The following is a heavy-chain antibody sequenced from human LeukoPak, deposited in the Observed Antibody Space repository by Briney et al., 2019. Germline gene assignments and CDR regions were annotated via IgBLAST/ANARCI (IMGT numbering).Heavy chain of an antibody. CDR2: INHSGST. J-gene: IGHJ6*02. CDR3: ARGATVTTILKYYYYYGMDV. CDR1: GGSFSGYY. D-gene: IGHD4-11*01. Sequence: SETLSLTCAVYGGSFSGYYWSWIRQPPGKGLERIGEINHSGSTNYNPSLKSRVTISVDTSKNQFSLKLSSVTAADTAVYYCARGATVTTILKYYYYYGMDVWGQGTTVTVSS. V-gene: IGHV4-34*01.